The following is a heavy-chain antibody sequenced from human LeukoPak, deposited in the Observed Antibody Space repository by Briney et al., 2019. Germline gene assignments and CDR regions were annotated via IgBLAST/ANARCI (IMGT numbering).Heavy chain of an antibody. CDR3: AKDDNYIRFLS. V-gene: IGHV3-23*01. J-gene: IGHJ5*02. CDR2: INWNGGRT. CDR1: GFTFSSYE. D-gene: IGHD3-16*01. Sequence: PGGSLRLSCAASGFTFSSYEMNWVRQAPGKGLEWVSGINWNGGRTDYADSVKGRFTISRDNSKNTLYLQMNSLRAEDTAVYYCAKDDNYIRFLSWGQGTLVTVSS.